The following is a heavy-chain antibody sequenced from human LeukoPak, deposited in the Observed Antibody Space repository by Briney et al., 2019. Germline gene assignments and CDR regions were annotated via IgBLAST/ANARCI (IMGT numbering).Heavy chain of an antibody. J-gene: IGHJ6*03. D-gene: IGHD3-10*01. Sequence: SETLSLTCAVYGGSFSGYYWSWIRQPPGKGLEWIGEINHSGSTNYNPSLKSRVTISVDTSKNQFSLKLSSVTAADTAVYYCARERKPTYYYGSGRNYYMDVWGKGTTVTVSS. V-gene: IGHV4-34*01. CDR1: GGSFSGYY. CDR2: INHSGST. CDR3: ARERKPTYYYGSGRNYYMDV.